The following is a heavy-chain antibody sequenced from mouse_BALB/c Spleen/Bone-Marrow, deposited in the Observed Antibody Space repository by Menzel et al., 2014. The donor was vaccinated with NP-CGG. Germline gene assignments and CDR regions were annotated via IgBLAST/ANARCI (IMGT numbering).Heavy chain of an antibody. CDR2: INSNGGST. Sequence: EVMLVESGGGLVQPGGSLKLSCAASGFTFSSYGISWARQTPDKRLELVATINSNGGSTYYPDSVKGRFTISRDNAKNTLYLQMSSLKSEDTAMYYCARDRGGYGNPRSFAYWGQGTLVTVSA. CDR1: GFTFSSYG. V-gene: IGHV5-6-3*01. J-gene: IGHJ3*01. D-gene: IGHD2-1*01. CDR3: ARDRGGYGNPRSFAY.